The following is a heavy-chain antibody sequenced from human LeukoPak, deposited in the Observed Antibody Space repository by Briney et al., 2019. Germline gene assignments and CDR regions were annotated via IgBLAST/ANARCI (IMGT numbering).Heavy chain of an antibody. CDR1: GGSISSSSFY. CDR2: IYYTGST. CDR3: ATWYSGAYYY. J-gene: IGHJ4*02. V-gene: IGHV4-39*01. Sequence: SETLSLTCTVSGGSISSSSFYWVWIRQPPGKGLEWIGSIYYTGSTYYKPSLESRVTISIDTSMDQFSLKMSSVTAADTAVYYCATWYSGAYYYWGQGTLVTVSS. D-gene: IGHD1-26*01.